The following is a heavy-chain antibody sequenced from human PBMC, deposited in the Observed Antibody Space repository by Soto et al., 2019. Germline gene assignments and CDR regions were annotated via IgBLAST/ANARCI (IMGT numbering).Heavy chain of an antibody. D-gene: IGHD3-3*01. CDR1: CCSISTSDYS. Sequence: QLQLQESGSGLVQPAQTLSLTCTASCCSISTSDYSWTWIRQPPGGGLEWIGSIYQTGRTYVIPSLKSRVTMSLDKSKNQFSLNLTSVTAADTALYYCAREMTIFGVAPGGGVDVWGQGTTVTVSS. J-gene: IGHJ6*02. V-gene: IGHV4-30-2*01. CDR2: IYQTGRT. CDR3: AREMTIFGVAPGGGVDV.